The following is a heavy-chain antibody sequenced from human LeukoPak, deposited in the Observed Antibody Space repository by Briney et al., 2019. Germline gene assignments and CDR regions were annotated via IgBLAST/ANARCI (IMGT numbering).Heavy chain of an antibody. D-gene: IGHD2-15*01. Sequence: SETLSLTCTVACGSISTYCWNWIRQPPGKGLEWFGYIYYSGSTNYNPSLKSRVTISVDTSKNQFSLKLSSVTAADTAIYYCARDLVLVAATRTGYYYYGLDVWGQGTTVTVSS. CDR2: IYYSGST. CDR1: CGSISTYC. CDR3: ARDLVLVAATRTGYYYYGLDV. V-gene: IGHV4-59*01. J-gene: IGHJ6*02.